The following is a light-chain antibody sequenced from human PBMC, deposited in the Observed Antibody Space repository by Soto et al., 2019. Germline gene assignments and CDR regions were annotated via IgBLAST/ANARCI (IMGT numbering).Light chain of an antibody. Sequence: QSVLTQPRSVSASPGQSVTISCTGTSGDVGDYNYVSWSQQYPGKAPKLIIYDVDQRPSGVPDRFVGSKSGNTATLTISGLQAEDEADYYCCSYAGRLLVVFGGGTKLTVL. CDR1: SGDVGDYNY. CDR3: CSYAGRLLVV. J-gene: IGLJ2*01. V-gene: IGLV2-11*01. CDR2: DVD.